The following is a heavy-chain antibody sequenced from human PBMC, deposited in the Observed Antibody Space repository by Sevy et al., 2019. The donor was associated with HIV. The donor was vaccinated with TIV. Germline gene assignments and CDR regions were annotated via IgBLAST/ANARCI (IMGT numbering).Heavy chain of an antibody. Sequence: GGSLRLSCAASGFTFSDYSVNWVRQPPGKGLEWVSSISGSSFYIYYADSVKGRFTISRDNAKNSLYLQMISLRADDTAVYYCARATGTEALDAFDIWGQGTLVTVSS. J-gene: IGHJ3*02. CDR1: GFTFSDYS. CDR3: ARATGTEALDAFDI. D-gene: IGHD1-1*01. V-gene: IGHV3-21*01. CDR2: ISGSSFYI.